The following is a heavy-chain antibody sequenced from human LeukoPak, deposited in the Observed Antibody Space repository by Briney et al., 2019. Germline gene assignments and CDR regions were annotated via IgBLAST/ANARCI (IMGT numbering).Heavy chain of an antibody. J-gene: IGHJ4*02. CDR2: INPNSGGT. CDR3: ARAPGRKGYSYGFSDPCDY. CDR1: GYTFTGYY. V-gene: IGHV1-2*02. D-gene: IGHD5-18*01. Sequence: GASVKVSCKASGYTFTGYYMHWVRQAPGQGLEWMGWINPNSGGTNYAQKFQGRVTMTRDTSISTAYMELSRLRSDDTAVYYCARAPGRKGYSYGFSDPCDYWGQGTLVTVSS.